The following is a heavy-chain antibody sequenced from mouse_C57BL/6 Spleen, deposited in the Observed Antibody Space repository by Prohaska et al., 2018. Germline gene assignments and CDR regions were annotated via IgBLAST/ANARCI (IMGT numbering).Heavy chain of an antibody. Sequence: EVQLQQSGPELVKPGASVKISCKASGYTFTDYYMNWVKQSHGKSLEWIGDINPNNGGTSYNQKFKGKATLTVDKSSSTAYMELRSLTSEDSAVYYCARKGLTTVPSYAMDYWGQGTSVTVSS. CDR3: ARKGLTTVPSYAMDY. V-gene: IGHV1-26*01. CDR2: INPNNGGT. CDR1: GYTFTDYY. D-gene: IGHD1-1*01. J-gene: IGHJ4*01.